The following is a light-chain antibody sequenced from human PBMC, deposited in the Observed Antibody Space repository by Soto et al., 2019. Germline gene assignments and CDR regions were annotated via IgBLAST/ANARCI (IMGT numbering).Light chain of an antibody. Sequence: EIVLTQSPGTLSLSPGERATLSCRASQSVSSSYLAWYQQKPGQAPRLLIYGASSRATGIPDRFSGSGSGTDFTLTISRLEPEDFAVYYCHQYASSPRMFGQGTKVEIK. CDR3: HQYASSPRM. V-gene: IGKV3-20*01. J-gene: IGKJ1*01. CDR1: QSVSSSY. CDR2: GAS.